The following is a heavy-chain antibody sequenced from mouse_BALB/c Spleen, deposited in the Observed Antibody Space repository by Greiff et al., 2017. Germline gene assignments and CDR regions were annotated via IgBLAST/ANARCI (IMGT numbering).Heavy chain of an antibody. CDR3: ARYDYGSSYGYFDV. CDR2: IDPANGNT. CDR1: GFNIKDTY. V-gene: IGHV14-3*02. J-gene: IGHJ1*01. D-gene: IGHD1-1*01. Sequence: EVKLQESGAELVKPGASVKLSCTASGFNIKDTYMHWVKQRPEQGLEWIGRIDPANGNTKYDPKFQGKATITADTSSNTAYLQLSSLTSEDTAVYYCARYDYGSSYGYFDVWGAGTTVTVSS.